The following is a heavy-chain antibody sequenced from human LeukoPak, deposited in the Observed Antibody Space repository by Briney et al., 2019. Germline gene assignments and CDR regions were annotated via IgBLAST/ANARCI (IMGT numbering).Heavy chain of an antibody. V-gene: IGHV4-4*07. CDR3: ARETTGLARYFDY. CDR1: GNSISSYY. CDR2: ICTSGST. J-gene: IGHJ4*02. Sequence: TTSETLSLTCTVSGNSISSYYWSWIRQPAGKGLEWIGRICTSGSTNYNPSLKSRVTMSVDTSKNQFSLNLSSVTAADTAFYYCARETTGLARYFDYWGQGTLVTVSS. D-gene: IGHD4-11*01.